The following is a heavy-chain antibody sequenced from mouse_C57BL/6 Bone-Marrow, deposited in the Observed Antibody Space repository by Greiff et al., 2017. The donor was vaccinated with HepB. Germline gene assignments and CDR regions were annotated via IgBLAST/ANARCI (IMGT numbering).Heavy chain of an antibody. V-gene: IGHV7-1*01. CDR3: ARENYYGSSYWYFDV. Sequence: EVKLVDSGGGLVQSGRSLRLSCATSGFTFSDFYMEWVRQAPGKGLEWIAASRNKANDYTTEYSASVKGQFIVYRDTSQSILYLQMKALRAEDTAIYYCARENYYGSSYWYFDVWGTGTTVTVSS. CDR1: GFTFSDFY. D-gene: IGHD1-1*01. J-gene: IGHJ1*03. CDR2: SRNKANDYTT.